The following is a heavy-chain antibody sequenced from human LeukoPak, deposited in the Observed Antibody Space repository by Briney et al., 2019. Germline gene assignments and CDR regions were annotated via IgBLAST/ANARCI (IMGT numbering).Heavy chain of an antibody. D-gene: IGHD4-17*01. V-gene: IGHV4-39*01. Sequence: SETLSLTCTVSGGSISGYYWGWIRQPPGKGLEWIGSFYYSGSTYSNPSLKSRLTISVDTSKNQFSLKLSSVTAADTAVYYCARHRPDYGDYVAYFDYWGQGALVTISS. CDR1: GGSISGYY. CDR2: FYYSGST. CDR3: ARHRPDYGDYVAYFDY. J-gene: IGHJ4*02.